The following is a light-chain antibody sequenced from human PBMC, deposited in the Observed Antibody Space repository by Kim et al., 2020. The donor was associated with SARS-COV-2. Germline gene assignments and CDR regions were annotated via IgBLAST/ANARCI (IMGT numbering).Light chain of an antibody. CDR3: GTWGSNIEV. Sequence: QPVLTQSSSASASLGSSVKLTCTLSSGDSNYFIAWHQQQPGKGPRFLMKVEGSGSYNKGGGVPDRFSGSRSGADRYLIISNLHSEDEADYYCGTWGSNIEVFGGGTQLTVL. CDR1: SGDSNYF. J-gene: IGLJ3*02. CDR2: VEGSGSY. V-gene: IGLV4-60*01.